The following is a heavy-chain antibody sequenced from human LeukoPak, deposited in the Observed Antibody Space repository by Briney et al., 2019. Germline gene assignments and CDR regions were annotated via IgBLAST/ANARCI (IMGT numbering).Heavy chain of an antibody. J-gene: IGHJ6*02. CDR1: GFTFSSYS. D-gene: IGHD3-10*01. V-gene: IGHV3-48*04. Sequence: GGSLRLSCAASGFTFSSYSMNWVRQAPGKGLEWVSYISSSSSTIYYADSVKGRFTISRDNAKNSLYLQMNSLRAEDTAVYYCAKDSDYFGSGSYYNFWDVWGQGTTVIVSS. CDR3: AKDSDYFGSGSYYNFWDV. CDR2: ISSSSSTI.